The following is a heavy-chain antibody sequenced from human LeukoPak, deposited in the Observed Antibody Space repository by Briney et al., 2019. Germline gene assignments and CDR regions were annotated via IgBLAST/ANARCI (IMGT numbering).Heavy chain of an antibody. Sequence: SQTLSLTCAISGDSVSSNSAAWDWIRQSPSSGLEWLGRTYYRSKWYNEYAGSVKSRITINPDTSKNQFSLQLNSVTPDDTAVYYFARSTVDTAMVRRNYYYYGMDVWGQGTTVTVSS. J-gene: IGHJ6*02. D-gene: IGHD5-18*01. CDR1: GDSVSSNSAA. CDR2: TYYRSKWYN. V-gene: IGHV6-1*01. CDR3: ARSTVDTAMVRRNYYYYGMDV.